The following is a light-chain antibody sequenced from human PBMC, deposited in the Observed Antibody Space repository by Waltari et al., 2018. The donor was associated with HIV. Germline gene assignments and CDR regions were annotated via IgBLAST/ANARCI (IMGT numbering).Light chain of an antibody. CDR3: AAWDDSLHGEL. CDR1: YSNIGSNT. J-gene: IGLJ2*01. CDR2: SNK. V-gene: IGLV1-44*01. Sequence: QSVLTQTPSLSGTPGQRVTISCSGGYSNIGSNTVNWYQQFPGTAPILLIYSNKQRPSGVPDRFSGSKSGTSASLVISELQSQDEADYHCAAWDDSLHGELFGGGTKLTVL.